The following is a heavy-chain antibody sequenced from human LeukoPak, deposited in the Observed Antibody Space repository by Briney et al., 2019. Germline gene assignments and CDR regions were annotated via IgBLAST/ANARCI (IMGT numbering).Heavy chain of an antibody. CDR3: ARGRDRSKAGDH. CDR2: IHPSGIF. CDR1: GGSCDDYY. Sequence: SETLSLTCAVYGGSCDDYYCSWLRQPPGKGLEWIGEIHPSGIFYYNSSLLSRVAISIDTSKSQFSLRLTSVTAADTAFYYCARGRDRSKAGDHWGQGSLVTVSS. D-gene: IGHD5-24*01. V-gene: IGHV4-34*01. J-gene: IGHJ4*02.